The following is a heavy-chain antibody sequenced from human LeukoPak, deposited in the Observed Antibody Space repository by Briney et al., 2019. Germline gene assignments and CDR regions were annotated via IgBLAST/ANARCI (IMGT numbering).Heavy chain of an antibody. CDR2: IYYSGST. V-gene: IGHV4-39*07. J-gene: IGHJ4*02. CDR3: ARRLRIAAAGTRQDY. D-gene: IGHD6-13*01. Sequence: PSETLSLTCTVSGGSISSSSYYWGWIRQPPGKGLEWIVSIYYSGSTYYNPSLKSRVTISVDTSKNQFSLKLSSVTAADTAVYYCARRLRIAAAGTRQDYWGQGTLVTVSS. CDR1: GGSISSSSYY.